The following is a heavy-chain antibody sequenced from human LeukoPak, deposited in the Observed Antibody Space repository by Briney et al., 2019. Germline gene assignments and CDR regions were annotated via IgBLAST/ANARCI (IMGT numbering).Heavy chain of an antibody. J-gene: IGHJ4*02. CDR1: GYTLTELS. CDR2: INPNSGGT. CDR3: ATLTQSL. Sequence: GASVKVSCKVSGYTLTELSMHWVRQAPGQGLEWMGWINPNSGGTKYAQKFQGRVTMTRDTSISTAYMELSRLRSDDTAVYYCATLTQSLWGQGTLVTVSS. D-gene: IGHD1-14*01. V-gene: IGHV1-2*02.